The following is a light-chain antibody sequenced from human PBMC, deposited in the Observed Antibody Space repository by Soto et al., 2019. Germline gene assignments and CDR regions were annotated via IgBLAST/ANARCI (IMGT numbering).Light chain of an antibody. V-gene: IGKV3-11*01. CDR2: DAS. Sequence: DIVMTQSPATLSVAPGERATLSCRASQSVSNYLAWYQQKPGQAPRLLIYDASNRATGIPARFSGSGSGTDFTLTISSLEPEDFAVYYCQQRSNWFTFGQGTRLEIK. CDR1: QSVSNY. CDR3: QQRSNWFT. J-gene: IGKJ5*01.